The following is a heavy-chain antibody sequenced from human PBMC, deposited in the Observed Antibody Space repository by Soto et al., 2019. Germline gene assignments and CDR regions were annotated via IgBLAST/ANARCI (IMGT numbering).Heavy chain of an antibody. J-gene: IGHJ3*02. CDR1: GYSFTSYW. Sequence: PGKSLKISCKGSGYSFTSYWIGWVRQMPGKGLEWMGIIYPGDSDTRYSPSFQGQVTISADKSISTAYLQWSSLKASDTAMYYCASHYYDSSGYYGEDAFDIWGQGTMVTVSS. CDR2: IYPGDSDT. CDR3: ASHYYDSSGYYGEDAFDI. V-gene: IGHV5-51*03. D-gene: IGHD3-22*01.